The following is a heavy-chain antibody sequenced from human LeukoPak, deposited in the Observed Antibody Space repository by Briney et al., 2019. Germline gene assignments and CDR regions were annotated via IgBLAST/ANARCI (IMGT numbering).Heavy chain of an antibody. CDR1: GITFSSYA. J-gene: IGHJ4*02. CDR3: AKTRPIYCSSTSCYRYFDY. D-gene: IGHD2-2*01. V-gene: IGHV3-23*01. Sequence: GGSPRLSCGASGITFSSYAIRWVRPAPGEGLDLVLAFSGSGGSTYYADSVKGRFTLSRDNSKNTPYLQMNSLRAEDTAVYYCAKTRPIYCSSTSCYRYFDYWGQGTLVTVSS. CDR2: FSGSGGST.